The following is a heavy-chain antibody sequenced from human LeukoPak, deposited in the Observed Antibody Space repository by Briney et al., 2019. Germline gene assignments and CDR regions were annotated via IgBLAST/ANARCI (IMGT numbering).Heavy chain of an antibody. CDR1: GLSFNTFG. CDR3: ATDERPEAVFDS. CDR2: ISHDGNIK. V-gene: IGHV3-30*03. D-gene: IGHD6-19*01. Sequence: GGSLRLSCAASGLSFNTFGFHWVRQAPGKGLEWVALISHDGNIKYYADSVKGRFTISRDNSKNTLYLQVNSLRTDDSAVYYCATDERPEAVFDSWGHGNLVSVSS. J-gene: IGHJ4*01.